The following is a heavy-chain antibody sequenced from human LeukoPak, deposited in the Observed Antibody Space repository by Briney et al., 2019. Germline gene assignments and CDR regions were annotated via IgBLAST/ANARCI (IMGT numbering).Heavy chain of an antibody. CDR1: GGSISSSNW. V-gene: IGHV4-4*02. D-gene: IGHD3-22*01. CDR3: ARDLVGSSGYYAGFDN. CDR2: IHYSGTT. Sequence: SETLSLTCAVSGGSISSSNWWSWVRQPPGKGLEWIGYIHYSGTTNSNPSLKSRVTISVDTSKNQFSLKLRSVTAADTAVYYCARDLVGSSGYYAGFDNWGQGTLVTVSS. J-gene: IGHJ4*02.